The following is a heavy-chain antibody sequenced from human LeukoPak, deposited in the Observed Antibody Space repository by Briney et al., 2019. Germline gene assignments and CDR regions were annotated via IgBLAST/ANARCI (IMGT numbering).Heavy chain of an antibody. CDR3: ARRGLTSDY. CDR2: INPSGGST. V-gene: IGHV1-46*01. CDR1: GYTFANYY. D-gene: IGHD4-4*01. J-gene: IGHJ4*02. Sequence: ASVKVSCKASGYTFANYYMQWVRQAPGQGLEWMGIINPSGGSTNCAQKFRGRVTLTRDTSTSTVYMELNSLSSEDTAVYYCARRGLTSDYWGQGTLVTVSS.